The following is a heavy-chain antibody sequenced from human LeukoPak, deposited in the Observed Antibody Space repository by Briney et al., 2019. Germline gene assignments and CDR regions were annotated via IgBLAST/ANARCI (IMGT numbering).Heavy chain of an antibody. CDR1: GGSFSSGDYS. Sequence: PSQTLSLTCTVSGGSFSSGDYSWNWIRQPAGQGLEWIGRLFSSGTTNYNPSLKSRVTISGDTSNNQFSLKLTSVTAADTAVYYCARRGASDYGSNLPSFYIDYWGQGTLVTVSS. CDR2: LFSSGTT. CDR3: ARRGASDYGSNLPSFYIDY. D-gene: IGHD4-23*01. V-gene: IGHV4-61*02. J-gene: IGHJ4*02.